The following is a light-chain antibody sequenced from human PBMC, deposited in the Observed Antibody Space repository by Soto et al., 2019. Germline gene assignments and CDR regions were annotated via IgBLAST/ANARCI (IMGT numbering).Light chain of an antibody. V-gene: IGKV1-5*03. CDR2: KAS. CDR1: QSISSW. J-gene: IGKJ1*01. CDR3: QQYNSYSRT. Sequence: DIQLTQSPSFLSASVGDRVTITCRASQSISSWLAWYQQKPGKAPKLLIYKASNLESGVPSRFSGSGSGTEFTLTISSLQPDDFATYYCQQYNSYSRTFGQGTKVDIK.